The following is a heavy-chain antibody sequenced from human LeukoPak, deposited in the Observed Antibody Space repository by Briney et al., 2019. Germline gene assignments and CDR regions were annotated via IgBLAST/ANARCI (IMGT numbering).Heavy chain of an antibody. J-gene: IGHJ4*02. D-gene: IGHD4-17*01. CDR2: ISGNGGST. CDR3: AKSTMVTTPFDY. V-gene: IGHV3-23*01. Sequence: PGGSLRLSCAASGFTFSSYAMSWVRQAPGKGLEWVSAISGNGGSTYYADSVKGRFTVSRDNSENTLFLQMNSLRAEDTAVYYCAKSTMVTTPFDYWGQGTLVTVSS. CDR1: GFTFSSYA.